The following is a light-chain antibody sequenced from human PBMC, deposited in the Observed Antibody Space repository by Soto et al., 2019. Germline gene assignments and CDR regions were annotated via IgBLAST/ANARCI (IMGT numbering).Light chain of an antibody. V-gene: IGKV3-20*01. CDR3: QQYGSSPPT. J-gene: IGKJ1*01. CDR1: QSVSSSY. CDR2: EAS. Sequence: EIVLTQSPGTLSLSPGERATLSCRASQSVSSSYVAWYQQKPGQAPRLLIYEASIRAIVIPDRFSGSGSGTDFTLTISGLEPEDFAVDHCQQYGSSPPTFGQGSKVEIK.